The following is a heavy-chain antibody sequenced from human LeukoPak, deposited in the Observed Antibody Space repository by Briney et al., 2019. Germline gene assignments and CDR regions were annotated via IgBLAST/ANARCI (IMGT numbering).Heavy chain of an antibody. Sequence: SGTLSLTCSVSGVSISSSNWWSWVRQPPGKGLEWIGEIFHSGRNNYNPSLKSRATISVDTSKNQFSLKLSSVTAADTAVYYCAIPRDSSDAFDIWGQGTMVTVSS. CDR3: AIPRDSSDAFDI. D-gene: IGHD2-15*01. V-gene: IGHV4-4*02. J-gene: IGHJ3*02. CDR2: IFHSGRN. CDR1: GVSISSSNW.